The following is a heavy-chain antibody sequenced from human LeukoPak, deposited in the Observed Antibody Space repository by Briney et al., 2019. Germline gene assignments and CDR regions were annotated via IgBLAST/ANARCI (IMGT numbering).Heavy chain of an antibody. D-gene: IGHD6-6*01. CDR1: GGSISSYY. CDR2: IYTSGST. CDR3: ARDQNEGSSSTWAFDI. V-gene: IGHV4-4*07. J-gene: IGHJ3*02. Sequence: SETLSLTCTVSGGSISSYYWSWIRQPAGKGLEWIGRIYTSGSTNYNPSLKSRVTMSVDTSKNQFSLKLSSVTAADTAVYYCARDQNEGSSSTWAFDIWGQGTMVTVSS.